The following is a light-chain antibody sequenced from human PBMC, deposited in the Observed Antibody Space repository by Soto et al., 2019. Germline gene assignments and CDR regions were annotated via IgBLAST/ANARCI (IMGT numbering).Light chain of an antibody. Sequence: QAVVTQESSLTVSPGGTVTLTCGSSTGAVTSGHYPYWFQQKPGQAPRTLIYDTDNKHSWTPARFSGSLLGGKAALTLSGAQPEGEAEYYCLVSYDGVRVFGGGTQLTVL. CDR1: TGAVTSGHY. CDR2: DTD. CDR3: LVSYDGVRV. V-gene: IGLV7-46*01. J-gene: IGLJ3*02.